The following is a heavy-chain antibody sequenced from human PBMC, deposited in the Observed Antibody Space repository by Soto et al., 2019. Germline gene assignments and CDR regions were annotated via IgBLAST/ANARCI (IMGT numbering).Heavy chain of an antibody. D-gene: IGHD4-4*01. J-gene: IGHJ5*02. Sequence: QVQLVQSGAEVKKPGSSVKVSCKASGGTFSTYTITWVRQAPGQGLEWMGRIIPIIGIINYAQKFQGRVPISAEKFTGTAYMELTGLRSDDTAVYYCAGDPDSHYNDSHASSYPWGQGTLVTVSS. V-gene: IGHV1-69*08. CDR2: IIPIIGII. CDR3: AGDPDSHYNDSHASSYP. CDR1: GGTFSTYT.